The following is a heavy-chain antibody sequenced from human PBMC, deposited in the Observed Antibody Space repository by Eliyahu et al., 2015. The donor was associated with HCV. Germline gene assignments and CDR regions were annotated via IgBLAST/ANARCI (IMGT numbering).Heavy chain of an antibody. Sequence: EVQLVESGGGLVQPGGSLRLSCAASGFTFSSYAMSWVRQAPGKGLEWVSAISGSGGSTYYADSVKGRFTISRDNSKNTLYLQMNSLRAEDTAVYYCADESTWRFLEWLPSGYWGQGTLXTVSS. D-gene: IGHD3-3*01. CDR2: ISGSGGST. CDR1: GFTFSSYA. V-gene: IGHV3-23*04. J-gene: IGHJ4*02. CDR3: ADESTWRFLEWLPSGY.